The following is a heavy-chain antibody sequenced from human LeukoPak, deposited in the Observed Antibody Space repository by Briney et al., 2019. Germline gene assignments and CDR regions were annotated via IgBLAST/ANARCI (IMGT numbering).Heavy chain of an antibody. D-gene: IGHD3-9*01. V-gene: IGHV3-53*04. CDR1: GFTVSSNY. CDR3: ARVVRDDILTYYYYYGMDV. CDR2: IYSGGST. J-gene: IGHJ6*02. Sequence: GGSLRLSCAAYGFTVSSNYMSWVRQAPGKGLEWVSGIYSGGSTYYADSVKGRFTISRHNSKNTLYLQMNSLRAEDTAVYYCARVVRDDILTYYYYYGMDVWGQGTTVTVSS.